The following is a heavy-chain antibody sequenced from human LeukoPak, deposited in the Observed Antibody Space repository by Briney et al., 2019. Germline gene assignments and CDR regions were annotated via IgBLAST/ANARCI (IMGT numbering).Heavy chain of an antibody. J-gene: IGHJ6*03. CDR1: GVSISSQY. CDR2: IYYSGST. V-gene: IGHV4-59*11. CDR3: ARCFYYYYMDV. Sequence: DPSETLSLTCTVSGVSISSQYWSWIRQPPGKGLEWIGYIYYSGSTNYNPSLKSRVTISVDTSKNQFSLKLSSVTAADTAVYYCARCFYYYYMDVWGKGTTVTVSS.